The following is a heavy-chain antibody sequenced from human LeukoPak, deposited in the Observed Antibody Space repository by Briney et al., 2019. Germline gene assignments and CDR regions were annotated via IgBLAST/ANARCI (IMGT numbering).Heavy chain of an antibody. CDR2: IKQDESEK. CDR1: GFTFRNYC. Sequence: PGGSLSLSCAASGFTFRNYCMTWVRQVPGKGLEWVASIKQDESEKYFLDSVKGRFTISRDNAENSLYLQMNSLRAEDTAVYYCARVYYQDSGTSYRHLDYWGQGTLVTVSS. D-gene: IGHD3-22*01. J-gene: IGHJ4*02. V-gene: IGHV3-7*01. CDR3: ARVYYQDSGTSYRHLDY.